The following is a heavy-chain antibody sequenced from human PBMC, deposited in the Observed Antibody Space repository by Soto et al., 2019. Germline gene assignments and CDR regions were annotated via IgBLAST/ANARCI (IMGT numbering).Heavy chain of an antibody. Sequence: PGGSLRLSCAASGFTVSSNYMSWVRQAPGKGLEWVSVIYSGGSTYYADSVKGRFTISRDNSKNTLYLQMNSLRAEDTAVYYCARDRVRGIKDFDWSKEYYYYYMDVWGKGTTVTVSS. CDR2: IYSGGST. V-gene: IGHV3-66*01. D-gene: IGHD3-9*01. CDR1: GFTVSSNY. CDR3: ARDRVRGIKDFDWSKEYYYYYMDV. J-gene: IGHJ6*03.